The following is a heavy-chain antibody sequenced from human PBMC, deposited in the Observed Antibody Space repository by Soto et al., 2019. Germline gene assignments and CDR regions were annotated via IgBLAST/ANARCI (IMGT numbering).Heavy chain of an antibody. CDR3: AHRRPYSNSPEYFCDY. V-gene: IGHV2-5*02. CDR1: GFSLSTSGVD. D-gene: IGHD6-6*01. CDR2: IYWDDDK. Sequence: QITLKESGPTLVKPTQTLTLTCTFSGFSLSTSGVDVAWIRQPPGKALEWLALIYWDDDKRYSPSLKSRLTITKDTSKNQVVLTRTNMDPLDTATYYCAHRRPYSNSPEYFCDYWGQGTLVTVSS. J-gene: IGHJ4*02.